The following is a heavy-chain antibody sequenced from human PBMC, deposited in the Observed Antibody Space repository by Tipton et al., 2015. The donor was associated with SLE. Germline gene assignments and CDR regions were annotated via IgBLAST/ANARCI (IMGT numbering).Heavy chain of an antibody. J-gene: IGHJ6*03. D-gene: IGHD1-26*01. V-gene: IGHV3-9*01. Sequence: SLRLSCAASGFKFYDYAMRWVRQPPGKGLEWVSGISWNSGTIGYADSVKGRFTISRDNAKKSLYLQMNSLRSEDTALYYCAKDGGSGTYFHYYYYMDVWGRGTTVTVSS. CDR3: AKDGGSGTYFHYYYYMDV. CDR2: ISWNSGTI. CDR1: GFKFYDYA.